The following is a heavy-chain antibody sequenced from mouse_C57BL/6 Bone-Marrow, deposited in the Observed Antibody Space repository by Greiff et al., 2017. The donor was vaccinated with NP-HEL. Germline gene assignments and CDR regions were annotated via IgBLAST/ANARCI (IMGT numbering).Heavy chain of an antibody. J-gene: IGHJ3*01. V-gene: IGHV1-19*01. CDR3: ASSYYGSSWAY. CDR1: GYTFTDYY. Sequence: DVQLQESGPVLVKPGASVKMSCKASGYTFTDYYMNWVKQSHGKSLEWIGVINPYNGGTSYNQKFKGKATLTVDKSSSTAYMELNSLTSEDSAVYYCASSYYGSSWAYWGQGTLVTVSA. D-gene: IGHD1-1*01. CDR2: INPYNGGT.